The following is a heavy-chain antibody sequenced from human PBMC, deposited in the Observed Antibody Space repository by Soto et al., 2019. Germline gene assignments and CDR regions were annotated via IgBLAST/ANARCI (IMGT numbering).Heavy chain of an antibody. Sequence: QVQLVQSGAEVKKPGASVKVSCKASGYTFTSYAMHWVRQAPGQRLEWMGWINAGNGNTRYSQKFQGRVTITRDTSASTAYMELSSLRSEDTAVYYCARVSHGSGSYDYWGQGTLVTVSS. J-gene: IGHJ4*02. V-gene: IGHV1-3*01. CDR3: ARVSHGSGSYDY. D-gene: IGHD3-10*01. CDR2: INAGNGNT. CDR1: GYTFTSYA.